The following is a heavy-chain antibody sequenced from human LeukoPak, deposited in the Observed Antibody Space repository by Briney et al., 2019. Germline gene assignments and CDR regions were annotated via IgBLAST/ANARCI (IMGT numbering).Heavy chain of an antibody. V-gene: IGHV1-8*01. D-gene: IGHD3-3*01. Sequence: ASVKVSCKASGYTFTSYDINWVRQATGQGLEWMGWMNPKSGNTGYAQKFQGRVTMTRNTSISTAYMELSSLRSEDTAVYYCARGPPYDFWSGYYSHSYYYYGMDVWGQGTTVTVSS. J-gene: IGHJ6*02. CDR3: ARGPPYDFWSGYYSHSYYYYGMDV. CDR1: GYTFTSYD. CDR2: MNPKSGNT.